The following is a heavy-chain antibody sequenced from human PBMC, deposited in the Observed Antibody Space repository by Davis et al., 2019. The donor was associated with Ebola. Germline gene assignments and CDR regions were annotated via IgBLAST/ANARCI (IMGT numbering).Heavy chain of an antibody. V-gene: IGHV3-11*06. J-gene: IGHJ4*02. CDR1: GFAFSDYY. D-gene: IGHD5-18*01. Sequence: GGSLRLSCAASGFAFSDYYMNWIRQAPGKGLEWISYISDRSAYTNYADSVKGRFTISRDNSKNSLYLQMNSLRAEDTAVYYCARDGRYSYGSDRLYDYWGQGTLVTVSS. CDR2: ISDRSAYT. CDR3: ARDGRYSYGSDRLYDY.